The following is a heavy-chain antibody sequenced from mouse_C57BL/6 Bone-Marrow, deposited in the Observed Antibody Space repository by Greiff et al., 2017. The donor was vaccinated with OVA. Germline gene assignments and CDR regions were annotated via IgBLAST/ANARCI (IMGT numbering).Heavy chain of an antibody. V-gene: IGHV1-81*01. Sequence: VQLQESGAELARPGASVKLSCKASGYTFTSYGISWVKQRTGQGLEWIGEIYPRSGNTYYNEKFKGKATLTADKSSSTAYMELRSLTSEDSAVYFCARHYGNPYYAMDYWGQGTSVTVSS. CDR1: GYTFTSYG. D-gene: IGHD2-1*01. CDR3: ARHYGNPYYAMDY. J-gene: IGHJ4*01. CDR2: IYPRSGNT.